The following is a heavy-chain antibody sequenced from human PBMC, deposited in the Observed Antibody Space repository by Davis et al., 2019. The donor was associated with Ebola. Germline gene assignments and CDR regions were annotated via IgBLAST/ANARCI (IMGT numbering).Heavy chain of an antibody. Sequence: GESLKISCAASGFTFSSYSMNWVRQAPGKGLEWVSAISGSGGSTYYADSVKGRFTISRDNSKNTLYLQMNSLRAEDTAVYYCASRGGGSDPSDYWGQGTLVTVSS. J-gene: IGHJ4*02. CDR2: ISGSGGST. V-gene: IGHV3-23*01. CDR1: GFTFSSYS. CDR3: ASRGGGSDPSDY. D-gene: IGHD3-16*01.